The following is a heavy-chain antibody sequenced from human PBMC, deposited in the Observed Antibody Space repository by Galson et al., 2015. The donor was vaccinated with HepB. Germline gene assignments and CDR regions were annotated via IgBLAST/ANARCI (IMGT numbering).Heavy chain of an antibody. D-gene: IGHD5-18*01. CDR2: IKSKTDGGTT. Sequence: SLRLSCAASGFTFSNAWMSWVRQAPGKGLEWVGRIKSKTDGGTTDYAAPVKGRFTISRDDSKNTLYLQMNSLKTEDTAVYYCTTDIGYSYGKDYWGQGTLVTVSS. V-gene: IGHV3-15*01. CDR1: GFTFSNAW. CDR3: TTDIGYSYGKDY. J-gene: IGHJ4*02.